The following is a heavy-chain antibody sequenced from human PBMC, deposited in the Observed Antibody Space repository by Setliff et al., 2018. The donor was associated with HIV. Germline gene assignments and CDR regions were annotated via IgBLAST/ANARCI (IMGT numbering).Heavy chain of an antibody. D-gene: IGHD3-10*01. CDR3: ARYGSGSYYNSYGMDV. CDR1: GYSFSSYW. Sequence: GESLKISCKGSGYSFSSYWIGWVRQMPGKGLEWMGIIYPGDSDTRYSPSFQGQVTISANKSISTAYLQWSSLKASDTAMYYCARYGSGSYYNSYGMDVWGQGTTVTVSS. J-gene: IGHJ6*02. V-gene: IGHV5-51*01. CDR2: IYPGDSDT.